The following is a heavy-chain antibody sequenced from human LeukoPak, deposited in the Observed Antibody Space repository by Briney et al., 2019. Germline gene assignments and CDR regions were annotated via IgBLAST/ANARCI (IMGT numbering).Heavy chain of an antibody. Sequence: SVKVSCKASGYTFTSYYMHWVRQAPGQGLEWMGGIIPIFGTANYAQKFQGRVTITADESTSTAYMELSSLRSEDTAVYYCAREIVGATTTVGKGAFDIWGQGTMVTVSS. CDR1: GYTFTSYY. V-gene: IGHV1-69*13. J-gene: IGHJ3*02. CDR2: IIPIFGTA. CDR3: AREIVGATTTVGKGAFDI. D-gene: IGHD1-26*01.